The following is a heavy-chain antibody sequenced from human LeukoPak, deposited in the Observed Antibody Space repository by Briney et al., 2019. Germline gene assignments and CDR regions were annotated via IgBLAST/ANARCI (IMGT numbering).Heavy chain of an antibody. CDR1: GFTFARYA. CDR2: ISSDGTDK. Sequence: GGSLRLSCAASGFTFARYAMHWVRQAPGKGLEWVAVISSDGTDKYYADSVKGRFTISRDSAKNTLYLQMNSLRAEDTAVYYCARALITMIRGVIDYWGQGTLVTVSS. D-gene: IGHD3-10*01. V-gene: IGHV3-30-3*01. CDR3: ARALITMIRGVIDY. J-gene: IGHJ4*02.